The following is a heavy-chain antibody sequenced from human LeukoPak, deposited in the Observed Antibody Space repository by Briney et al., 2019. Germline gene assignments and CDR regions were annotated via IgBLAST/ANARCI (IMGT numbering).Heavy chain of an antibody. CDR3: ARRNDFGI. V-gene: IGHV4-59*08. CDR1: GGSISGDH. J-gene: IGHJ3*02. CDR2: IYYSGNT. Sequence: SGTLSLTCTVSGGSISGDHWNWIRQPPGKGLEWIGYIYYSGNTNYNPSLKSRVTISVDTSKNQFPLKLNSVTAADTAVYYCARRNDFGIWGQGTMVTVSS.